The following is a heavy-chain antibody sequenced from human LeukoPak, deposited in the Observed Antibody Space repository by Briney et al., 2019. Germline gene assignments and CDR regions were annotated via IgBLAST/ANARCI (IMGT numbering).Heavy chain of an antibody. D-gene: IGHD3-10*01. CDR3: AKSHYYGSGSIDY. CDR1: GFTFSSYA. CDR2: VSASGDST. J-gene: IGHJ4*02. V-gene: IGHV3-23*01. Sequence: GGSLRLSCAASGFTFSSYAMSWVRQAPGKGLAWISTVSASGDSTSYADSVKSRFTISRDNSKNALYLQVNSLRADDAALYYCAKSHYYGSGSIDYWGQGTLVTVSS.